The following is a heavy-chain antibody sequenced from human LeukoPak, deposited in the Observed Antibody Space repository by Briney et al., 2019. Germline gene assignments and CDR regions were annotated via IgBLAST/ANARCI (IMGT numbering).Heavy chain of an antibody. V-gene: IGHV3-7*01. CDR2: IKQDGSEK. Sequence: PGGSLRLSCAASGFTFSSYWTSWVRQAPGKGLEWVANIKQDGSEKYYVDSVKGRFTISRDNAKNSLYLQMNSLRAEDTAVYYCARVPIVVVPAAILGYFDYWGQGTLVTVSS. CDR1: GFTFSSYW. CDR3: ARVPIVVVPAAILGYFDY. J-gene: IGHJ4*02. D-gene: IGHD2-2*02.